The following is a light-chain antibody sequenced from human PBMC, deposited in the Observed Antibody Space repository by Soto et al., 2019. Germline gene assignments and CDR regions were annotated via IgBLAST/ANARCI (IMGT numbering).Light chain of an antibody. CDR1: QGISSY. CDR2: AAS. V-gene: IGKV1-9*01. Sequence: DIQLTHSPSFLSASVGDRVTITCRASQGISSYLAWYQQKPGKAHKLLIYAASTLQSGVPSRLSGSGSGTEFTLTLSSLQPEDFATYYCQQLNSIIFTFGPGTKVDIK. CDR3: QQLNSIIFT. J-gene: IGKJ3*01.